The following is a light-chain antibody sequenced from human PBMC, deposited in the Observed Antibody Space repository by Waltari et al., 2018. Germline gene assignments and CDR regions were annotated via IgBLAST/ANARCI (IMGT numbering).Light chain of an antibody. V-gene: IGKV3-15*01. CDR3: QQYNNWPPST. J-gene: IGKJ1*01. Sequence: EILLTQSPDTLSVSPGERVTLSCRASESIATNLAWYQQRPGQAPRLLIFHASSRPTDIPAKFSGSGSGTEFTLTISSLQAEDFAVYYCQQYNNWPPSTFGQGTKVEFK. CDR2: HAS. CDR1: ESIATN.